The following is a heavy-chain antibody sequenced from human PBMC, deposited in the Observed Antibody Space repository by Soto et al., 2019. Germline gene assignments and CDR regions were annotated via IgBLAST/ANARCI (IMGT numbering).Heavy chain of an antibody. CDR3: AREGPAPYYYYGMDV. Sequence: QVQLVQSGGEVKKPGASVKVSCKTSGYSFTTYGISWVRQAPGQGLEWMGWISGYNGNTNYAQKFQGRVTMTTDTSTSTAYMELRSLRSDDTAVYYCAREGPAPYYYYGMDVWGQASTVAVSS. CDR2: ISGYNGNT. CDR1: GYSFTTYG. J-gene: IGHJ6*02. V-gene: IGHV1-18*01.